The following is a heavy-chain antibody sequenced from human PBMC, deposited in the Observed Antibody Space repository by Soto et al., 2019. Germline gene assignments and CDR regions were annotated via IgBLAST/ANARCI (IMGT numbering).Heavy chain of an antibody. CDR2: IYYSGST. Sequence: SGGSISSSSYYGGWIRQPPGKGLEWIGSIYYSGSTYYNPSLKSRVTISVDTSKNQFSLKLSSVTAADTAVFYCSTILQNCSGGSCYRPSYYYYYYMDVWGKGTTVTVSS. D-gene: IGHD2-15*01. CDR3: STILQNCSGGSCYRPSYYYYYYMDV. V-gene: IGHV4-39*01. CDR1: GGSISSSSYY. J-gene: IGHJ6*03.